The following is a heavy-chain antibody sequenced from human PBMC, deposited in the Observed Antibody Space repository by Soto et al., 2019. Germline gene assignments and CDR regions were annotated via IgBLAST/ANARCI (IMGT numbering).Heavy chain of an antibody. CDR2: IYYSGST. J-gene: IGHJ4*02. Sequence: QVQLQESGPGLVKPSQTLSLACTVSGGSISSGGYYWNWIRQHPGKGLEWIGYIYYSGSTYYNPSPKSRINLSVDTSTNQSSLKLSSVTAADTAVYYCARDGGYSYGSYYFDYWGQGTLVTVSS. V-gene: IGHV4-31*03. CDR3: ARDGGYSYGSYYFDY. D-gene: IGHD5-18*01. CDR1: GGSISSGGYY.